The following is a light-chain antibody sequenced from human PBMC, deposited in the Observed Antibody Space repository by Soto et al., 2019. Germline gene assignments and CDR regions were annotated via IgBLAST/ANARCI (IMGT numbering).Light chain of an antibody. CDR2: GAS. CDR1: QSVSSSY. J-gene: IGKJ5*01. CDR3: QQYGSSPFT. Sequence: IVLTQSPGTLSLSPWERATLSCRASQSVSSSYLAWYQQKPGQAPRLLIYGASSRAAGIPDRFSGSRSGTDFTFTISRLEPEDFAVYYCQQYGSSPFTFGQGTRLEIK. V-gene: IGKV3-20*01.